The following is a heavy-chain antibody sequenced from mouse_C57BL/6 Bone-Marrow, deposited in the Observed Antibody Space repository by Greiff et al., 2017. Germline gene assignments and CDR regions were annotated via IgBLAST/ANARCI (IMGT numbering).Heavy chain of an antibody. CDR1: GYTFTDSN. Sequence: EVQLQQSGPELVKPGASVKMSCKASGYTFTDSNMHWVKQSHGKSLEWLGYINPNNGGTSYNQKFKGKATLTVNKSSSTAYMELRSLTSEDSAVYYCGSSGSLGNFDYWGQGTTLTVSS. CDR3: GSSGSLGNFDY. V-gene: IGHV1-22*01. D-gene: IGHD3-2*02. J-gene: IGHJ2*01. CDR2: INPNNGGT.